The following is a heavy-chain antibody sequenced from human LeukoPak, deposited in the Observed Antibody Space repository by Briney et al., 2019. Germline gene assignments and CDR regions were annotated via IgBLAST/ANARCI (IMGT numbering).Heavy chain of an antibody. CDR3: AGYYYDSSRGFDL. CDR2: INWNGAWT. J-gene: IGHJ5*02. CDR1: GFKFDDYG. V-gene: IGHV3-20*04. Sequence: GGSLRLSCAASGFKFDDYGMSWVRQAPGKGLEWVCDINWNGAWTGYADSVKGRFTISRDNAKNSLYLQMNSLRAGDTALYYCAGYYYDSSRGFDLWGQGTLVTVSA. D-gene: IGHD3-22*01.